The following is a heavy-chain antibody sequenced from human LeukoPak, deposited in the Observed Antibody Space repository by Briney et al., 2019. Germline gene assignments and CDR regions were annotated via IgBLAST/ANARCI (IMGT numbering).Heavy chain of an antibody. CDR3: ARHDWFDP. V-gene: IGHV1-18*01. D-gene: IGHD3-3*01. Sequence: ASVKVSCKASGYTFTSYGISWVRQAPGQGLEWMGWISAYNGNTNYAQKLQGRVTMTRDMSTSTVYMELSSLRSEDTAVYYCARHDWFDPWGHGTLVTVSS. CDR1: GYTFTSYG. J-gene: IGHJ5*02. CDR2: ISAYNGNT.